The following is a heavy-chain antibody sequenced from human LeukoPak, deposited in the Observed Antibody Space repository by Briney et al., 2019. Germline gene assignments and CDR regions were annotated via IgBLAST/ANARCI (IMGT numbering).Heavy chain of an antibody. Sequence: ASVNVSCKASGYTFTGYYMHWVRQAPGQGREWMGWINPNSGGTNYAQKFQGRVTMTRDTSISTAYMELSRLRSDDTAVYYCASFAWSEPADIGYWGQGTLVTVSS. V-gene: IGHV1-2*02. D-gene: IGHD2-2*01. CDR1: GYTFTGYY. CDR2: INPNSGGT. CDR3: ASFAWSEPADIGY. J-gene: IGHJ4*02.